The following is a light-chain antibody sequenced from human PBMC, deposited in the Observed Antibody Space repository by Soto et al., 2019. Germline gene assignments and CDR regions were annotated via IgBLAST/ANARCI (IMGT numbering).Light chain of an antibody. CDR3: QQRFNWQVT. Sequence: TQSPSSLSASVGDRVAFTCRASQSISNYLAWYQQKPGQAPRLLIYDASNRATGIPARFSGSGSGTDFTLTISSLEPEDFAVYYCQQRFNWQVTFGQGTRLEIK. J-gene: IGKJ5*01. CDR2: DAS. V-gene: IGKV3-11*01. CDR1: QSISNY.